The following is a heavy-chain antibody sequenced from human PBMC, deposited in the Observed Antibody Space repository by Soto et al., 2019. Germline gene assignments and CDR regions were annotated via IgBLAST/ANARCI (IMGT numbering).Heavy chain of an antibody. CDR3: TRDYLYDYIWGSYRYWFDP. CDR2: ISAYNGNT. V-gene: IGHV1-18*01. Sequence: ASVKVSCKASGYTFTSYGISWVRQAPGQGLEWMGWISAYNGNTNYAQKIQGRVTMTKDTSTSTAYMELRRLRSDDTAVYYCTRDYLYDYIWGSYRYWFDPWGQGTLVTVSS. CDR1: GYTFTSYG. D-gene: IGHD3-16*02. J-gene: IGHJ5*02.